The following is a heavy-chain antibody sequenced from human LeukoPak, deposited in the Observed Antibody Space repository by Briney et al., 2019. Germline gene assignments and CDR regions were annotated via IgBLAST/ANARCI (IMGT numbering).Heavy chain of an antibody. D-gene: IGHD3-3*01. CDR1: GFTSSDYY. Sequence: GGSLRLSCAASGFTSSDYYMSWIRQAPGKGLEWVSYISSSGSTIYYADSLKGRFTISRDNAKSSLYLQMNSLRAEDTAVYYCARVLREWLLFGWFDPWGQGTLVTVSS. CDR3: ARVLREWLLFGWFDP. CDR2: ISSSGSTI. V-gene: IGHV3-11*01. J-gene: IGHJ5*02.